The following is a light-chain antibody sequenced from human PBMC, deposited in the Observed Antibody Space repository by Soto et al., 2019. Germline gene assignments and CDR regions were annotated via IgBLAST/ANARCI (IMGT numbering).Light chain of an antibody. Sequence: EIVLTQSPGTLSLSPGERATLSCRASQSVSSSYLAGYQQKPGQAPRPLIYGASSRAIGIPDRFSGSGSGTDFTLTISRLEPEDFAVYYFQQYGSLPWTFCQGTKVEIK. CDR2: GAS. CDR1: QSVSSSY. V-gene: IGKV3-20*01. CDR3: QQYGSLPWT. J-gene: IGKJ1*01.